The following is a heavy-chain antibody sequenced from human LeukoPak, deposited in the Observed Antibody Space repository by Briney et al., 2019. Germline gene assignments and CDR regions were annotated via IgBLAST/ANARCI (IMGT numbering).Heavy chain of an antibody. D-gene: IGHD3-3*01. V-gene: IGHV3-74*01. J-gene: IGHJ4*02. CDR2: INGDGSST. CDR3: ARGKSGVVDY. CDR1: GFTFSPYW. Sequence: GGSLRLSCAASGFTFSPYWMHWVRQAPGKGLVWVSRINGDGSSTSYADSVKGRVTISRDNARNTLYLQMNSLRAEDTAVFYCARGKSGVVDYWGQGTLVTVSS.